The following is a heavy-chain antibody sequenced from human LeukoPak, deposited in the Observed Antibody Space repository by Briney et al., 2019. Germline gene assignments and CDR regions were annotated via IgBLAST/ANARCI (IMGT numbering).Heavy chain of an antibody. D-gene: IGHD3-9*01. V-gene: IGHV3-7*01. CDR1: GVTLSSYW. CDR2: IKQDGSEK. Sequence: GGSLRLSCAASGVTLSSYWMSWVRQAPGKGLEWVANIKQDGSEKYYVDSVKGRFTISRDNDKNSLYLQMNSLGAEDTAGYYCARGSTYYDILTGYYLGYWGQGTLVTVSS. J-gene: IGHJ4*02. CDR3: ARGSTYYDILTGYYLGY.